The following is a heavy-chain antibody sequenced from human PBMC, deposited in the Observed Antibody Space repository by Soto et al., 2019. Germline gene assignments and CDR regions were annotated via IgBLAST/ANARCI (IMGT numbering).Heavy chain of an antibody. CDR2: IIPIFGTA. J-gene: IGHJ3*02. Sequence: QVQLVQSGAEVKKPGSSVKVSCKASGGTFSSYAISWVRQAPGQGLEWMGGIIPIFGTANYAQKFQGRVTITADESTSTAYMERSSLRSEDTAVYYCARAHRGGFWRSDAFDIWGQGTMVTVSS. CDR1: GGTFSSYA. V-gene: IGHV1-69*01. D-gene: IGHD3-3*01. CDR3: ARAHRGGFWRSDAFDI.